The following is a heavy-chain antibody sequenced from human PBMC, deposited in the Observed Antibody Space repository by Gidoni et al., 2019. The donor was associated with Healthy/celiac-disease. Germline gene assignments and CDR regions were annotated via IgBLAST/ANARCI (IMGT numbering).Heavy chain of an antibody. CDR2: ISSSGSTI. Sequence: EVQLVESGGGLVQPGGSLRLSCAASGFTVSSYEMNWVRQAPGKGLEWVSYISSSGSTIYYADSVKGRFTISRDNAKNSLYLQMNSLRAEDTAVYYCARDPTYSSSWYYFDYWGQGTLVTVSS. CDR3: ARDPTYSSSWYYFDY. D-gene: IGHD6-13*01. V-gene: IGHV3-48*03. J-gene: IGHJ4*02. CDR1: GFTVSSYE.